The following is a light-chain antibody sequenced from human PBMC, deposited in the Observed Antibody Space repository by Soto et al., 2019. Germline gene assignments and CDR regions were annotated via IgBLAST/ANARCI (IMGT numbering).Light chain of an antibody. CDR2: DVN. CDR3: SSYGGSNNYV. Sequence: QSALTQPPSASASPGQSVTISCTGTSRDVGGYNYVSWYQQYPGKAPQLMIYDVNTRPSGVPDRFSGSKSGNTASLTVSGLQAEDEADYYCSSYGGSNNYVFGNGTKLTVL. J-gene: IGLJ1*01. V-gene: IGLV2-8*01. CDR1: SRDVGGYNY.